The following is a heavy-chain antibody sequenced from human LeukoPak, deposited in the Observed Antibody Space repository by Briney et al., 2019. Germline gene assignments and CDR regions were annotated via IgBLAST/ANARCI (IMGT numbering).Heavy chain of an antibody. CDR3: AKGPRKGATFTKAYFQQ. J-gene: IGHJ1*01. CDR2: ISGDGGST. D-gene: IGHD1-26*01. V-gene: IGHV3-43*02. CDR1: GFSFDDYA. Sequence: PGGSLRLSCAASGFSFDDYAMHWVRQAPGKGLEWVSLISGDGGSTYYADSVKGRFTMSRDNSKNSLYLQMKSLRTEDIALYYCAKGPRKGATFTKAYFQQWCQGTLGTGSS.